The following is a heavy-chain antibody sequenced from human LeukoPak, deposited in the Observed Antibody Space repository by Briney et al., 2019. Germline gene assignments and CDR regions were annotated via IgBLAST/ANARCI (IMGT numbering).Heavy chain of an antibody. Sequence: KPSETLSLTCTVSGVSISSGGYYWSCIRQHPGKGLEWIGYIYYSGSTYYNPSLKSRLTISLDTSNNQFSLKLSSVTAADTAVYYCARGPVRDYSNYWGQGTLVTVSS. CDR2: IYYSGST. V-gene: IGHV4-31*03. J-gene: IGHJ4*02. D-gene: IGHD4-11*01. CDR1: GVSISSGGYY. CDR3: ARGPVRDYSNY.